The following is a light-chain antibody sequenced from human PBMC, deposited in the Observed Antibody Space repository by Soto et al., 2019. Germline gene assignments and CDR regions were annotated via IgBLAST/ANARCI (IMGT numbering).Light chain of an antibody. CDR1: QGISSY. V-gene: IGKV1-9*01. CDR3: QQLLSYPIT. J-gene: IGKJ5*01. CDR2: AAS. Sequence: DIQMTQSPPSVSASVGDRVTITCLASQGISSYLAWYQQKPGKAPKLLIYAASTLQSGVPLRFSGSGSGTSFTLTIGSLQPEDFATYYCQQLLSYPITFGQGTRLEIK.